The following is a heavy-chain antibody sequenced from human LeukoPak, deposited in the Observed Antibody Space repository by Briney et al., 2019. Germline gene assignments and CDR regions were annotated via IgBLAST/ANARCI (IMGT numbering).Heavy chain of an antibody. Sequence: ASVKVSCKVSGYTLTELSMHWVRQAPGKGLEWMGGFDPEDGETIYAQKFQGRVTMTEDTSTDTAYMELSGLRSEDTAVYYCATDGEVYYYDSSGYRNWGQGTLVTVSS. V-gene: IGHV1-24*01. D-gene: IGHD3-22*01. CDR2: FDPEDGET. CDR1: GYTLTELS. CDR3: ATDGEVYYYDSSGYRN. J-gene: IGHJ4*02.